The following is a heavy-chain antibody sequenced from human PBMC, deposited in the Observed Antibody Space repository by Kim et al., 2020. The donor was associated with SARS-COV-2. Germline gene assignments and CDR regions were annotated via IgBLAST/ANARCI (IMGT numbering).Heavy chain of an antibody. CDR3: ARPTTVTTNDAFDI. V-gene: IGHV4-39*01. Sequence: PSLKSRITISVDTAKNPFSLKLSSVTAADTAVYYWARPTTVTTNDAFDIWGQGTMVTVSS. D-gene: IGHD4-17*01. J-gene: IGHJ3*02.